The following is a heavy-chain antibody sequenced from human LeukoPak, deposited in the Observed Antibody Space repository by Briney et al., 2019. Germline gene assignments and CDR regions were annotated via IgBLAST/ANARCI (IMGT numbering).Heavy chain of an antibody. Sequence: PSETLSLTCAVSGGSISSSNWWSWVRQPPGKGLEWIGEIYHSGSTNYNPSLKSRVTISVDKSKNQFSLKLSSVTAADTAVYYCARGRIVGATGLDYWGQGTLVTVSS. V-gene: IGHV4-4*02. CDR2: IYHSGST. D-gene: IGHD1-26*01. CDR3: ARGRIVGATGLDY. CDR1: GGSISSSNW. J-gene: IGHJ4*02.